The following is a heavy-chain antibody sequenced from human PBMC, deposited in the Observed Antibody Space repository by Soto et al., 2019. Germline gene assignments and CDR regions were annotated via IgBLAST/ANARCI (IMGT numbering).Heavy chain of an antibody. J-gene: IGHJ4*02. CDR2: ISGSGGST. Sequence: PGGSLRLSCAASGFTFSNYAMSWVRQAPGKGLEWVSGISGSGGSTYYADSVKGRFTISRDNSMHTLYLQMHSLRAEDTAVYYCARDTYYDFWSGYSSHFIFDYWGQGTLVTVSS. V-gene: IGHV3-23*01. D-gene: IGHD3-3*01. CDR3: ARDTYYDFWSGYSSHFIFDY. CDR1: GFTFSNYA.